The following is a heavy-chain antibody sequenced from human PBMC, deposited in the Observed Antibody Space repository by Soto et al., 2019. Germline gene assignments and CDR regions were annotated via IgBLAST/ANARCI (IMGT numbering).Heavy chain of an antibody. V-gene: IGHV3-30-3*01. CDR3: AREDHYYDSSGYYYGGYFDY. CDR1: GFTFSSYA. Sequence: QVQLVESGGGVVQPGRSLRLSCAASGFTFSSYAMHWVRQAPGKGLEWVEVISYDGSNKYYADSVKGRFTISRDNSKNTLYLQMNSLRAEDTAVYYCAREDHYYDSSGYYYGGYFDYWGQGTLVTVSS. D-gene: IGHD3-22*01. CDR2: ISYDGSNK. J-gene: IGHJ4*02.